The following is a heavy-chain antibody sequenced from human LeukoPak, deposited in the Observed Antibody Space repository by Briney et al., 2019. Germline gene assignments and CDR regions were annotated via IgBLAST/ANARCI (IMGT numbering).Heavy chain of an antibody. V-gene: IGHV3-21*04. Sequence: GGSLRLSCAASGFTFSSYSMNWVRQAPGKGLEWVSSISSSSSYIYYADSVKGRFTISRDNSKNTLYLQMNSLRAEDTAVYYCAKVGGYGVRAFDIWGQGTMVTVSS. CDR2: ISSSSSYI. CDR1: GFTFSSYS. D-gene: IGHD4-17*01. CDR3: AKVGGYGVRAFDI. J-gene: IGHJ3*02.